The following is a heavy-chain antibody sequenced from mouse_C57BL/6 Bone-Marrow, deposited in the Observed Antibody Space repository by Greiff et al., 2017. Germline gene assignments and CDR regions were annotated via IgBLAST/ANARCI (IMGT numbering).Heavy chain of an antibody. CDR3: ARDWDGYYGFYFDY. J-gene: IGHJ2*01. CDR2: ISDGGSYT. D-gene: IGHD2-3*01. V-gene: IGHV5-4*01. Sequence: EVQVVESGGGLVKPGGSLKLSCAASGFTFSSYAMSWVRQTPEKRLEWVATISDGGSYTYYPDNVKGRFTISRDNAKNNLYLQMSLLKSEDTAMYYCARDWDGYYGFYFDYWGQGTTLTVSS. CDR1: GFTFSSYA.